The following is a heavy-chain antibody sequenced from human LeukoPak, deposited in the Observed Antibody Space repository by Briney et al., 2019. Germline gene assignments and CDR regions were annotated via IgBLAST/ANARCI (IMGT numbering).Heavy chain of an antibody. CDR3: ARDRTRDGYNQGRAFDY. Sequence: GGSLRLSCAASRFTFSNYAMHWVRQAPGKGLEWVAVISYDGSNKYYADSVKGRFTISRDISKNTLYLQMNSLRAEDTAVYYCARDRTRDGYNQGRAFDYWGQGTLVTVSS. J-gene: IGHJ4*02. CDR1: RFTFSNYA. CDR2: ISYDGSNK. D-gene: IGHD5-24*01. V-gene: IGHV3-30-3*01.